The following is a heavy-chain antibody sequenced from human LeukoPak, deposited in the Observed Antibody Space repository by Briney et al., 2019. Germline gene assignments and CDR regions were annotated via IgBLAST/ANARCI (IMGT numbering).Heavy chain of an antibody. J-gene: IGHJ4*02. CDR1: GGSISSYY. D-gene: IGHD2-15*01. Sequence: PSETLSLTCTVSGGSISSYYWSWIRQPAGKGLEWIGRIYTSGSTNYNPSLKSRVTMSVDTSKNQFSLKLSSVTAADTGVYYCAREYCSGGSCYSDYWGQGTLVTVSS. CDR2: IYTSGST. V-gene: IGHV4-4*07. CDR3: AREYCSGGSCYSDY.